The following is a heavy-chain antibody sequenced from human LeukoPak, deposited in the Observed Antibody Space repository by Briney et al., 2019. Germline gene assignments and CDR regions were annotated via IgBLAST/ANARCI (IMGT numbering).Heavy chain of an antibody. Sequence: PAETLSLTCTVSGGSISSSSYYWGWIRQPPGKGLEWIGSISYSGSTYYNPSLRSRVTMSVDTSKNQFSLKLSSVTAADTAVYYCARGYDFWSGYYRGHWGQGTLVTVSS. CDR1: GGSISSSSYY. CDR2: ISYSGST. J-gene: IGHJ4*02. CDR3: ARGYDFWSGYYRGH. V-gene: IGHV4-39*01. D-gene: IGHD3-3*01.